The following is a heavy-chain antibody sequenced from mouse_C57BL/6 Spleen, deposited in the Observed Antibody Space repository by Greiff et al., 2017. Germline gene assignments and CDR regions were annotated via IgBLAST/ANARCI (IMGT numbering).Heavy chain of an antibody. V-gene: IGHV1-26*01. CDR3: ARSPGHELGFAY. CDR1: GYTFTDYY. D-gene: IGHD1-3*01. J-gene: IGHJ3*01. Sequence: EVQLQQSGPELVKPGASVKISCKASGYTFTDYYMNWVKQSHGKSLEWIGDINPNNGGTSYNQKFKGKATLTVDKSSSTAYMERRSLTSEDSAVYYCARSPGHELGFAYWGQGTLVTVSA. CDR2: INPNNGGT.